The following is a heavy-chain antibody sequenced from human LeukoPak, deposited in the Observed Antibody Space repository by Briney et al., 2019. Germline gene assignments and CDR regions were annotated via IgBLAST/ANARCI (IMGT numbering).Heavy chain of an antibody. V-gene: IGHV4-61*02. D-gene: IGHD3-22*01. J-gene: IGHJ3*02. Sequence: SQTLSLTCSVSGDSITSGNYYWTWIRQPAGKGLEWIGLIYTSGSTKYNPSLKSRITISLDTSKNQFSLQLNSVTAADTAVYYCARDLNDSSGYYLGGNAFDIWGQGTMVTVSS. CDR1: GDSITSGNYY. CDR3: ARDLNDSSGYYLGGNAFDI. CDR2: IYTSGST.